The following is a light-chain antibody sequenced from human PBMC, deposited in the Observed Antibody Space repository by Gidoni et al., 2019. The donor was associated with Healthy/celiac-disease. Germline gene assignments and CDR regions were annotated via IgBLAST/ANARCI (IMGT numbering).Light chain of an antibody. CDR1: QSVLYSSNNKNY. Sequence: DIVMTQSSVSLALSLGERATINCKSSQSVLYSSNNKNYLAWHQQKPGQPPKLLIYWASTRESGVPDRFGGGGSGTDFTLAIGSLQAEDVAVYYCQQYYSTPLTFXGXTKVEIK. CDR2: WAS. V-gene: IGKV4-1*01. J-gene: IGKJ4*01. CDR3: QQYYSTPLT.